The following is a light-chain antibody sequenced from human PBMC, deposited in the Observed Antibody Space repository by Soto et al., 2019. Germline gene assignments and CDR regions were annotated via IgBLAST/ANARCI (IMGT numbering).Light chain of an antibody. V-gene: IGLV1-40*01. CDR3: QSYDSSLDGRV. Sequence: QSVLTQPPSVSGAPGQRVTISCTGSSSNIGAGYAVHWYQQLPGTAPKLLIYGNNNRPSGVPDRFSGSKSGTSASLAITGLQAEDEADYYCQSYDSSLDGRVFGGGTKVTVL. J-gene: IGLJ3*02. CDR2: GNN. CDR1: SSNIGAGYA.